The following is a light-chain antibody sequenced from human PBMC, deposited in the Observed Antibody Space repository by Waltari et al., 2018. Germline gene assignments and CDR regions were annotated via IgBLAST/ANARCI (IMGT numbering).Light chain of an antibody. Sequence: EIEMTQSPATLSVSPGERVTLSCRASQSVSSYLAWYQQKPGQAPRLLIYDASNRATGIPARFSGSGSGTDFTLTISSLEPEDFAVYYCQQRSNWPPLFTFGPGTKVDIK. CDR3: QQRSNWPPLFT. J-gene: IGKJ3*01. CDR2: DAS. V-gene: IGKV3-11*01. CDR1: QSVSSY.